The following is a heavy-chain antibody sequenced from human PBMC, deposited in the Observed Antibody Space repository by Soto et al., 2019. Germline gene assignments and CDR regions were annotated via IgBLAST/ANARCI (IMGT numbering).Heavy chain of an antibody. CDR2: IYHSGST. V-gene: IGHV4-4*02. Sequence: QVQLQESGPGLVKPSGTLSLTCAASGGSISSSNWWSWVRQPPGQGLEWIGSIYHSGSTNYNPSLKRRVTRSVDKSKNQCSRELGAVAAADTAVYYCASYIAAHLWCEPWGQGTLVIVSP. D-gene: IGHD6-13*01. CDR3: ASYIAAHLWCEP. J-gene: IGHJ5*02. CDR1: GGSISSSNW.